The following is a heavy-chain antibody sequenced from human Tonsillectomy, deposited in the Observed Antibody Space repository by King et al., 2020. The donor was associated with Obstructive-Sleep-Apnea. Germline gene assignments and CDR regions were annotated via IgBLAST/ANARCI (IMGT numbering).Heavy chain of an antibody. CDR3: ARGNFNGAMVTYYFDY. D-gene: IGHD5-18*01. J-gene: IGHJ4*02. CDR1: GGSISSSSYY. V-gene: IGHV4-39*07. CDR2: ISYSGST. Sequence: QLQESGPGLVKPSETLSLTCTVSGGSISSSSYYCGWIRQPPGKGLERIGSISYSGSTYYNPSLKSRVTISVDTSKNQFSLSLSSVSSADTTVYYCARGNFNGAMVTYYFDYWGQGTLVTVSS.